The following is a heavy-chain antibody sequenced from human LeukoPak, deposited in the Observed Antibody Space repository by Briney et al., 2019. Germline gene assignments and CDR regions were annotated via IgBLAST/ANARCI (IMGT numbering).Heavy chain of an antibody. Sequence: SETLSLTCAVSGGPISSGGYSWSWIRQPPGKGLEWIGYIYHSGSTYYNPSLKSRVTISVDRSKNQLSLKLSSVTAADTAVYYCARGPTVTHFDYWGQGTLVTVSS. CDR2: IYHSGST. J-gene: IGHJ4*02. D-gene: IGHD4-17*01. V-gene: IGHV4-30-2*01. CDR1: GGPISSGGYS. CDR3: ARGPTVTHFDY.